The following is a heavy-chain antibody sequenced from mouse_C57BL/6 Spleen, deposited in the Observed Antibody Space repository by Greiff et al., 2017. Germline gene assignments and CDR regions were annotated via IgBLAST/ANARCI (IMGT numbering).Heavy chain of an antibody. CDR3: ARDRVYDYDEGYFDV. J-gene: IGHJ1*03. CDR2: ISYDGSST. Sequence: EVHLVESEGGLVQPGSSMKLSCTASGFTFSDYYMAWVRQVPDKGLEWVANISYDGSSTYYLDSLKSRFIISRDNAKNILYLQMSSLKSEDTATYYCARDRVYDYDEGYFDVWGTGTTVTVSS. D-gene: IGHD2-4*01. CDR1: GFTFSDYY. V-gene: IGHV5-16*01.